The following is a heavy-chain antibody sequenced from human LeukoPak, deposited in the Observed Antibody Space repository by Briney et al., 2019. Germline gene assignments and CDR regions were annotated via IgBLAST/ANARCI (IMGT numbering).Heavy chain of an antibody. D-gene: IGHD6-19*01. J-gene: IGHJ5*01. CDR2: IYPSDSDV. CDR3: ARQWRYSSGWFMDS. CDR1: GYNFASFW. Sequence: GESLKISCTTSGYNFASFWIGWVRRMPGKGLEWMGVIYPSDSDVRYSPSFQGQVTISADKSVNTAYLQWSSLKASDTAMYYCARQWRYSSGWFMDSWGQGSLVIVPS. V-gene: IGHV5-51*01.